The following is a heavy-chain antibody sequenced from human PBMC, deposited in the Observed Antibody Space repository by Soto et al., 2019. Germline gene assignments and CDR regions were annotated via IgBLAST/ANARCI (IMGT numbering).Heavy chain of an antibody. CDR1: GGSISSYY. D-gene: IGHD6-19*01. V-gene: IGHV4-59*01. CDR2: IYYSGST. CDR3: ARDPEDSSGWSFYDY. J-gene: IGHJ4*02. Sequence: PSETLSLTCTVSGGSISSYYWSWIRQPPGKGLEWIGYIYYSGSTNYNPSLKSRVTISVDMSKNQFSLKLSSVTAADTAVYYCARDPEDSSGWSFYDYWGQGTLVTVSS.